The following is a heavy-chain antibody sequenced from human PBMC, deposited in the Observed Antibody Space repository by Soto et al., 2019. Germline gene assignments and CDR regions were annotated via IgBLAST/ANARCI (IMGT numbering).Heavy chain of an antibody. V-gene: IGHV3-30-3*01. D-gene: IGHD3-3*01. CDR2: ISYDGSNK. J-gene: IGHJ4*02. CDR1: GFPFSSYA. Sequence: GGSLRLSCAASGFPFSSYAMHLVRQAPGKGLEWVAVISYDGSNKYYADSVKGRFTISRDNSKNTLYLQMNSLRAEDTAVYYCAYTLFLEWVFTFDYWGQGKMVTVSS. CDR3: AYTLFLEWVFTFDY.